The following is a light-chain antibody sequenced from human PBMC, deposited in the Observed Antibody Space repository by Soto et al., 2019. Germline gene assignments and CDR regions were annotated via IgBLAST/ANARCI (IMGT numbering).Light chain of an antibody. V-gene: IGKV3-20*01. CDR1: QSLANSF. CDR2: DTS. J-gene: IGKJ5*01. Sequence: EFGLTQSPGTLSLSPGERATLPCRASQSLANSFIAWYQQKPGQAPRLLIYDTSSRASGIPDRFSGSGSGTDFTLTISRLETEDFAVFYCQQYGTSEIIFGQGTRLEIK. CDR3: QQYGTSEII.